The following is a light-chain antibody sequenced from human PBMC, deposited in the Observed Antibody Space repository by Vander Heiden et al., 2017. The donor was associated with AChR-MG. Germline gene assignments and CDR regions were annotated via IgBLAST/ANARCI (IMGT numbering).Light chain of an antibody. CDR2: GAS. CDR3: QQYNNWPRT. J-gene: IGKJ1*01. V-gene: IGKV3-15*01. CDR1: QSVGSN. Sequence: EIMMTQSPATLSVSPGEGATLSCRASQSVGSNLAWYQQKSGQAPRLLIYGASPRATGIPARFSGSGSGTEFTLTISSLQSEDFAVYYCQQYNNWPRTFGQGTKVQIK.